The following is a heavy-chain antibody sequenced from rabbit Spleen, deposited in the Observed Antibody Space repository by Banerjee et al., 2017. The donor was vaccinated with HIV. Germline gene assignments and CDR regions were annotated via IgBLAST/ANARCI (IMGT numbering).Heavy chain of an antibody. J-gene: IGHJ4*01. CDR3: ARDAAGREDFNL. Sequence: QEQLVESGGGLVQPGASLTLTCTASGFSFSGGYNMCGVRQAPGKGLEWIGCINAVTGKAVYARWVNGRFTISKTSSTTVFLQMTSLTAADTATYFCARDAAGREDFNLWGPGTLVTVS. CDR2: INAVTGKA. V-gene: IGHV1S45*01. D-gene: IGHD4-2*01. CDR1: GFSFSGGYN.